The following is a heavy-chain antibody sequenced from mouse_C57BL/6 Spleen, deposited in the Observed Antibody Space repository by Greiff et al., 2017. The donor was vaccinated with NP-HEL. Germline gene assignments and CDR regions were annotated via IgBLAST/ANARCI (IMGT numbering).Heavy chain of an antibody. CDR1: GYTFTSYW. D-gene: IGHD2-4*01. Sequence: VQLQQPGAELVKPGASVKMSCKASGYTFTSYWITWVKQRPGQGLEWIGDIYPGSGSTNYNEKFKSKATLTIDTSSSTAYMQLSSLTSEDSAVYYCARSSYDYSYFDYWGQGTTLTVSS. V-gene: IGHV1-55*01. J-gene: IGHJ2*01. CDR3: ARSSYDYSYFDY. CDR2: IYPGSGST.